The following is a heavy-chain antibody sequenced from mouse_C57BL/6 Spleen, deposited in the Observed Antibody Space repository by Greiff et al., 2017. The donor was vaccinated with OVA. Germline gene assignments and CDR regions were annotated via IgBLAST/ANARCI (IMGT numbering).Heavy chain of an antibody. D-gene: IGHD4-1*01. J-gene: IGHJ4*01. V-gene: IGHV1-55*01. CDR3: ARGDLTGTDAMDY. CDR1: GYTFTSYW. Sequence: QVQLQQSGAELVKPGASVKMSCKASGYTFTSYWITWVKQRPGQGLEWIGDIYPGSGSTNYNEKFKSKATLTVDTSSSTAYMQLSSLTSEDSAVYYCARGDLTGTDAMDYWGQGTSVTVSS. CDR2: IYPGSGST.